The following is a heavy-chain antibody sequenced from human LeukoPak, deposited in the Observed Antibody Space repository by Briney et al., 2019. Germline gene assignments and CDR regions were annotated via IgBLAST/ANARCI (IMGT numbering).Heavy chain of an antibody. D-gene: IGHD2-2*01. Sequence: PGGSLRLSCAASGFTFSNYVMSWVRQPPGKGLEWVSAISGSGGSTYYADSVKGRFTISRDNSKNTLYLQMNSRRAEDTAVYYCAKDPRIIVVVPAATDYWGQGTLVTVSS. J-gene: IGHJ4*02. CDR3: AKDPRIIVVVPAATDY. V-gene: IGHV3-23*01. CDR2: ISGSGGST. CDR1: GFTFSNYV.